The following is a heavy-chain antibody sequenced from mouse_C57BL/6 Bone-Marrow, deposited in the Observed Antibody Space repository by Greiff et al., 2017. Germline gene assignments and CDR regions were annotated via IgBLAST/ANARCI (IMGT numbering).Heavy chain of an antibody. CDR3: TRNPIEGY. CDR1: GYTFTDYE. CDR2: IDPETGGT. J-gene: IGHJ2*01. Sequence: VQLQQSGAELVRPGASVTLSCKASGYTFTDYEMHWVKQTPVHGLEWIGAIDPETGGTAYNQKFKGKAILTADKSSSTAYMERRSLTSEDSAVYYCTRNPIEGYWGQGTTLTVSS. V-gene: IGHV1-15*01.